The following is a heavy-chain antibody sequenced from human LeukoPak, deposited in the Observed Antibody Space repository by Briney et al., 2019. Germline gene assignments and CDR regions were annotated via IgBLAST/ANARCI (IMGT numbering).Heavy chain of an antibody. CDR2: INPNSGGT. CDR1: GYTFTGYY. J-gene: IGHJ6*03. V-gene: IGHV1-2*02. CDR3: ARDIRGWTTTVTPTRYYYYYYMDV. D-gene: IGHD4-17*01. Sequence: ASVKVSCKASGYTFTGYYMHGVRQAPGQGLEWMGWINPNSGGTNYAQKFQGRVTMTRDTSISTAYMELSRLRSDDTAVYYCARDIRGWTTTVTPTRYYYYYYMDVWGKGTTVTVSS.